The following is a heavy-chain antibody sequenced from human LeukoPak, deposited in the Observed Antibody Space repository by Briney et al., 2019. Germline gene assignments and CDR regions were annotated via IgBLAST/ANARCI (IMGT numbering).Heavy chain of an antibody. CDR2: IYYSGST. CDR1: GGSFSGYH. J-gene: IGHJ4*02. V-gene: IGHV4-34*01. Sequence: SETLSLTCAVYGGSFSGYHWSWIRQPTGKGLEWIGSIYYSGSTYYNPSLKSRVTISVDTSKNQFSLKLSSVTAADTAVYYCARQGPLRYFDWLFPEFDYWGQGTLVTVSS. D-gene: IGHD3-9*01. CDR3: ARQGPLRYFDWLFPEFDY.